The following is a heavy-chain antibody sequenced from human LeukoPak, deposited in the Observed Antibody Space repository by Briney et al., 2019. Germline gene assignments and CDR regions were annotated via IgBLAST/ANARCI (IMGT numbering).Heavy chain of an antibody. D-gene: IGHD5-18*01. Sequence: GGSLRLSCAAPGFTFSDYYMSWIRQAPGKGLEWVSYISSSGSTIYYADSVKGRFTISRDNAKNSLYLQMNSLRAEDTAVYYCAREKATAYFDYWGQGTLVTVSS. CDR3: AREKATAYFDY. V-gene: IGHV3-11*04. J-gene: IGHJ4*02. CDR1: GFTFSDYY. CDR2: ISSSGSTI.